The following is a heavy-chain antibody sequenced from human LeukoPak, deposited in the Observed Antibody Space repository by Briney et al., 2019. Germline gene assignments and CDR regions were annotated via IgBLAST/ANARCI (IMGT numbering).Heavy chain of an antibody. Sequence: SETLSLTCTVSGGSISSYYWSWIRQPPGKGLEWIGYVYYSGSTNYNPSLKSRVTISVDTSKNRFSLKLSSVTAADTAVYYCARSRPNYFDYWGQGTLVTVSS. J-gene: IGHJ4*02. CDR3: ARSRPNYFDY. CDR1: GGSISSYY. V-gene: IGHV4-59*08. CDR2: VYYSGST.